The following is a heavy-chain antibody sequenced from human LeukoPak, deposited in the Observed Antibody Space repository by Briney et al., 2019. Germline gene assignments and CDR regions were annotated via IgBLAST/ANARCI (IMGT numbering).Heavy chain of an antibody. CDR1: GDSISSYY. D-gene: IGHD3-3*01. J-gene: IGHJ3*02. Sequence: SETLSLTCTVSGDSISSYYWSWIRQPPGKGLEWIGYIFFTGSTNYNPSLKSRVTMSVDTSKNQFSLKLSSVTAADTAVYYCARHLPLIFGVVLDAFDIWGQGTMVTVSS. CDR3: ARHLPLIFGVVLDAFDI. V-gene: IGHV4-59*08. CDR2: IFFTGST.